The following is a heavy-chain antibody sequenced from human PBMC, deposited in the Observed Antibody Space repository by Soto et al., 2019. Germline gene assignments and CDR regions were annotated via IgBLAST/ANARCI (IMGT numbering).Heavy chain of an antibody. J-gene: IGHJ4*02. CDR2: IYYSGST. V-gene: IGHV4-31*03. Sequence: QVQLQESGPGLVKPSQTLSLTCTVSGGSISSGGYYWSWIRQHPGKGLEWIGYIYYSGSTYYNPSLKSRVTISVDTSKNQFSLKLSSVTAADTAVYYCARDLRGPRGDILTGYGYWGQGTLVTVSS. D-gene: IGHD3-9*01. CDR3: ARDLRGPRGDILTGYGY. CDR1: GGSISSGGYY.